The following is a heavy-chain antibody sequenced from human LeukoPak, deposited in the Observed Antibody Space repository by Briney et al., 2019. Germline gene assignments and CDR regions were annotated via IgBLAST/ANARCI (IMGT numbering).Heavy chain of an antibody. CDR3: AKDPYRYSYGRTPIDY. CDR1: GFTFSSYW. Sequence: GGSLSLSCAASGFTFSSYWMIWVRQAPGKGLEWVANVKQDGSEKYYVDSVKGRFTISRDNAKNSVYLQMNSLRAEDTAVYYCAKDPYRYSYGRTPIDYWGQGTLVTVSS. V-gene: IGHV3-7*01. D-gene: IGHD5-18*01. CDR2: VKQDGSEK. J-gene: IGHJ4*02.